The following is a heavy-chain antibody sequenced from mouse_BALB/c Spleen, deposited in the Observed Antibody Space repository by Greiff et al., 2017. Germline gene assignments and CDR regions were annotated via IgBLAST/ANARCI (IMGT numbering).Heavy chain of an antibody. CDR2: IDPENGDT. J-gene: IGHJ4*01. D-gene: IGHD4-1*01. CDR1: GFNIKDYY. Sequence: VQLQQSGAELVRSGASVKLSCTASGFNIKDYYMHWVKQRPEQGLEWIGWIDPENGDTEYAPKFQGKATMTADTSSNTAYLQLSSLTSEDTAVYYCTPNWGAMDYWGQGTSVTVSS. CDR3: TPNWGAMDY. V-gene: IGHV14-4*02.